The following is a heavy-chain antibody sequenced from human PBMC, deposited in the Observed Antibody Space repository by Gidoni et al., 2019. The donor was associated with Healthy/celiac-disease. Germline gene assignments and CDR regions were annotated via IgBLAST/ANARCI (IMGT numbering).Heavy chain of an antibody. V-gene: IGHV5-10-1*01. CDR1: GCSFTSYW. D-gene: IGHD2-15*01. CDR3: ARSMGVVVAATGGMDV. Sequence: EVQLVQSGAAVKKPGESLRISCKGSGCSFTSYWISWVRQMPGKGLEWMGRIDPSDSYTNYSPSFQGHVTISADKSISTAYLQWSSLKASDTAMYYCARSMGVVVAATGGMDVWGQGTTVTVSS. CDR2: IDPSDSYT. J-gene: IGHJ6*02.